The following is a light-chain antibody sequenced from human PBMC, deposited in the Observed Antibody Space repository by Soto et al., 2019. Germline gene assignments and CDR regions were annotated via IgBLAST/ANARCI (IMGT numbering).Light chain of an antibody. CDR2: EVS. Sequence: QSVLTQPPSAAGSPGQSVTISCTGTSTDVGGYNYVSWYQQYPGKAPKLMIYEVSKRPSGVPDRFSGSKSGNTASLTVSGLQDEDEADYYCSSYTTSSTRVFGTGTKVTVL. CDR1: STDVGGYNY. CDR3: SSYTTSSTRV. J-gene: IGLJ1*01. V-gene: IGLV2-8*01.